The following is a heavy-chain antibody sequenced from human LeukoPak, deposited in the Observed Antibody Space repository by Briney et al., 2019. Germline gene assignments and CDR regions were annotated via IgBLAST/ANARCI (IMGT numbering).Heavy chain of an antibody. D-gene: IGHD6-6*01. CDR3: ARENRPYSSFYYFDS. J-gene: IGHJ4*02. V-gene: IGHV3-7*01. CDR2: IKQDGNEK. Sequence: PGGSLRLSCAASGFTFSRYWMTWVRQAPGKGLEWVANIKQDGNEKYYVDSVKGRFTISRDNAKNSLYLQMNSLRAGDTAVYYCARENRPYSSFYYFDSWGQGTPVTVSS. CDR1: GFTFSRYW.